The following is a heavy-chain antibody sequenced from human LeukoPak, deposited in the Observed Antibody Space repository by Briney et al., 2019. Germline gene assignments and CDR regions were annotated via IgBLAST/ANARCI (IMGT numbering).Heavy chain of an antibody. CDR2: IYTSGST. Sequence: SETLSLTCTVSGGSISSGSCYWSWIRQPAGKGLEWIGRIYTSGSTNYNPSLKSRVTISVDTSKNQFSLKLSSVTAADTAVYYCARDSGVAYDFWSGFTPDYYYYYMDVWGKGTTVTVSS. CDR1: GGSISSGSCY. J-gene: IGHJ6*03. V-gene: IGHV4-61*02. CDR3: ARDSGVAYDFWSGFTPDYYYYYMDV. D-gene: IGHD3-3*01.